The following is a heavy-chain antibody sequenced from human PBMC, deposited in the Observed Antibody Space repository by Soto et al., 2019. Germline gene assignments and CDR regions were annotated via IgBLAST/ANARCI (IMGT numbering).Heavy chain of an antibody. CDR3: ARRFDS. V-gene: IGHV3-48*01. Sequence: EVQLVESGGGLVQPGGSLRLSCAASGFTLSSYDMNWVRQAPGTGLEWISYISSSTTIYYADSVKGRFTISRDSAKNSLYLQMNSLRAEDTAVYYCARRFDSWGQGTLVTVSS. CDR2: ISSSTTI. J-gene: IGHJ5*01. CDR1: GFTLSSYD.